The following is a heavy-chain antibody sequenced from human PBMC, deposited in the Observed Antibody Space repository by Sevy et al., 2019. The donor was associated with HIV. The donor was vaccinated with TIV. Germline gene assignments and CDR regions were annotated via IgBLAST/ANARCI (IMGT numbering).Heavy chain of an antibody. D-gene: IGHD6-6*01. V-gene: IGHV3-21*01. CDR1: GFTFSSYS. CDR3: ARETGGEYSSSSVDY. Sequence: GGSLRLSCAASGFTFSSYSMNWVRQAPGKGLEWVSSISSSGSYIYYADSVKGRFTISRDNAKNSLYLQMNSLRAEDTAVYYCARETGGEYSSSSVDYWGQGTLVTVSS. CDR2: ISSSGSYI. J-gene: IGHJ4*02.